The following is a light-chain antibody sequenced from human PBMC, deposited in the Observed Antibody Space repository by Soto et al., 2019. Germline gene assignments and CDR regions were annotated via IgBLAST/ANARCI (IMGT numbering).Light chain of an antibody. CDR1: HSIRNY. CDR2: AAS. Sequence: DIQMTQSPSTLSVSVGDRVTVTCRASHSIRNYLNWYQQKSGEAPKLLIYAASSLQSGVPSKFSGSGSGTDFSLTSSSMQSEDVAMYYCQQNYNTPHTFGQGTKLEIK. CDR3: QQNYNTPHT. J-gene: IGKJ2*01. V-gene: IGKV1-39*01.